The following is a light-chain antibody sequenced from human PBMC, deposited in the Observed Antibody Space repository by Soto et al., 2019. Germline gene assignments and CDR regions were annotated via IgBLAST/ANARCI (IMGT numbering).Light chain of an antibody. J-gene: IGKJ4*01. V-gene: IGKV1-33*01. CDR2: DAS. Sequence: EIQITQSPSTLSASVGDRVTITCRASQSISSWLAWYQQKPGKAPKLLIYDASNLETGVPSRVSGSGSGTDFTFSIRRLEAEDIATYYCQQYDNRPFTFGGGTKVDIK. CDR3: QQYDNRPFT. CDR1: QSISSW.